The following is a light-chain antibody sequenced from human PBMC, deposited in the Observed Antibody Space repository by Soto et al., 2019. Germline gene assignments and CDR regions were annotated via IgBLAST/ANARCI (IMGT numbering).Light chain of an antibody. CDR3: QQYSASPRT. CDR2: SAS. V-gene: IGKV3-20*01. CDR1: RTVDGNY. Sequence: PGERATLSCRASRTVDGNYLAWYHQKPCQAPRLLIHSASTRAPGIPDRFSASGAGTDFTLTISRLEPEDSAVYYCQQYSASPRTFGPGTKVDIK. J-gene: IGKJ3*01.